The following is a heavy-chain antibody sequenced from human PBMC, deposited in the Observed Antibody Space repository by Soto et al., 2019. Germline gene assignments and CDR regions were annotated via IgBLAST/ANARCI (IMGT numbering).Heavy chain of an antibody. D-gene: IGHD6-6*01. Sequence: ASVKVSCKSSGDTFINYYIHWVRQAPGQGLEWMGVINPNGGSTVYAQKFQGRVTLTRDTSTSTVYVELSSLRSDDTAVYFCVRATAARQRDYSYHYYLHIWGKGTTVTVSS. V-gene: IGHV1-46*03. CDR1: GDTFINYY. CDR3: VRATAARQRDYSYHYYLHI. CDR2: INPNGGST. J-gene: IGHJ6*03.